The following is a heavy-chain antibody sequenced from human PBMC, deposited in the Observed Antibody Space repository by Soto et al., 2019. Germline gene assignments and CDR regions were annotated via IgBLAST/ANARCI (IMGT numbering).Heavy chain of an antibody. CDR2: ISGSGGST. V-gene: IGHV3-23*01. D-gene: IGHD2-2*03. CDR1: GFTFSSYA. J-gene: IGHJ4*02. Sequence: GGSLRLSCAASGFTFSSYAMSWVRQAPGKGLEWVSAISGSGGSTYYADSVKGRFTISRDNSKNTLYLQMNSLRAEDTAVYYCAKDLDGYCSSTSCYIFDYWGQGTLVT. CDR3: AKDLDGYCSSTSCYIFDY.